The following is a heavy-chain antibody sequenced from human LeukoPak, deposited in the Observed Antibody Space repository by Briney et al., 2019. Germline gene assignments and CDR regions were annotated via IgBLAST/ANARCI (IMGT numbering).Heavy chain of an antibody. Sequence: GGSLRLSCAASGFTFSSYALHWVRQAPGKGLEWVAVISYDGSNKYYADSVKGRFTISRDNSKNTLYLQMNSLRAEDTAVYYCARLRGSGSNYGWHYFDYWGQGTLVTVSS. CDR3: ARLRGSGSNYGWHYFDY. CDR2: ISYDGSNK. V-gene: IGHV3-30*04. D-gene: IGHD3-10*01. J-gene: IGHJ4*02. CDR1: GFTFSSYA.